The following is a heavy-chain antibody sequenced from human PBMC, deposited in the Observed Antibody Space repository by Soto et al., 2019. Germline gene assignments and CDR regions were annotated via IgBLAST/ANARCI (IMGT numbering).Heavy chain of an antibody. CDR3: ASGPTGWSVDYYMDV. CDR1: GGSLSSSSYY. V-gene: IGHV4-39*01. CDR2: IYYSGST. Sequence: SETLSLTCTVSGGSLSSSSYYWGWIRQPLGKGLEWIGSIYYSGSTYYNPSLKSRVTISVDTSKNQFSLKLSSVTAADTAVYYCASGPTGWSVDYYMDVWGKGTTVTVSS. J-gene: IGHJ6*03. D-gene: IGHD6-19*01.